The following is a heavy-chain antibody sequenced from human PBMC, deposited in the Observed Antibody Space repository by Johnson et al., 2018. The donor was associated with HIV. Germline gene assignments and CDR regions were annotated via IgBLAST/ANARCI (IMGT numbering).Heavy chain of an antibody. J-gene: IGHJ3*02. D-gene: IGHD4-17*01. CDR2: ISYDGSNK. Sequence: QVQLVESGGGVVQPGRSLRLSCVVSGFNFSSYDIDWVRQAPGKGLEWLAAISYDGSNKFYADSVQGRFTISSDNSKNTLYLQMNSLRAEDTAVYYCARPRTTVTQVDAFDIWGQGTMVTVSA. CDR3: ARPRTTVTQVDAFDI. CDR1: GFNFSSYD. V-gene: IGHV3-30*04.